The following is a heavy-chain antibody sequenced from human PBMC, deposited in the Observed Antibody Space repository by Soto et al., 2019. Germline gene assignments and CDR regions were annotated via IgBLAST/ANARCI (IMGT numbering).Heavy chain of an antibody. CDR1: GGSMIAYY. D-gene: IGHD6-13*01. CDR2: TYYSGST. Sequence: SETLSLTCTVSGGSMIAYYWNWMRQPPGKGLQWIGYTYYSGSTTYNPSLKSRVTISVDSSKNQFSLKLDSVTPADTAVYYCARVRGTAGKRYFDYWGPGTLVTIYS. CDR3: ARVRGTAGKRYFDY. V-gene: IGHV4-59*01. J-gene: IGHJ4*02.